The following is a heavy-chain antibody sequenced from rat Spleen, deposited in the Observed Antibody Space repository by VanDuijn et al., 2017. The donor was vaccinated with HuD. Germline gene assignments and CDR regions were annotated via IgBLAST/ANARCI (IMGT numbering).Heavy chain of an antibody. CDR2: IWGNGNA. CDR3: LTGGDH. V-gene: IGHV2-13*01. Sequence: QVQLKESGPGLVQPSQTLSLTCTVSGFSLSNYGVFWVRQPPGKGLEWMGVIWGNGNANYNSVLKSRLSISRDTSKSQVFLKMNSLQTEDTAMYFCLTGGDHWGQGVMVTVSS. CDR1: GFSLSNYG. J-gene: IGHJ2*01. D-gene: IGHD5-1*01.